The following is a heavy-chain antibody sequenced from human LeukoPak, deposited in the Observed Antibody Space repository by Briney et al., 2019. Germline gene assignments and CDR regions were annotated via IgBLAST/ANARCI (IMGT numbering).Heavy chain of an antibody. CDR3: ASRSSIWSGYQDTLYYFDS. V-gene: IGHV4-59*01. Sequence: SETLSLTCTVSGGSISSYYWSWIRQPPGKRLEWIGHIYYSGSTNYNPSLKSRVTISVDTSKNQFSLKLSSVTAADTAVYYCASRSSIWSGYQDTLYYFDSWGQGTLVAVSS. D-gene: IGHD3-3*01. CDR1: GGSISSYY. CDR2: IYYSGST. J-gene: IGHJ4*02.